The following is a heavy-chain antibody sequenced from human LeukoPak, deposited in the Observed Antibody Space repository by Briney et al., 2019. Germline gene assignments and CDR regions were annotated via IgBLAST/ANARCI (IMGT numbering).Heavy chain of an antibody. CDR3: ARIAVAGTGYFDY. Sequence: SETLSLTCAVSGGSISSYYWSWIRQPPGKGLEWIGYIYYSGSTNYNPSLKSRVTISVDTSKNQFSLKLSSVTAADTAVYYCARIAVAGTGYFDYWGQGTLVTVSS. CDR1: GGSISSYY. CDR2: IYYSGST. D-gene: IGHD6-19*01. J-gene: IGHJ4*02. V-gene: IGHV4-59*08.